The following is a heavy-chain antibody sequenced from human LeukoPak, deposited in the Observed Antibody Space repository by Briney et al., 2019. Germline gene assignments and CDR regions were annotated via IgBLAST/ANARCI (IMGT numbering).Heavy chain of an antibody. J-gene: IGHJ4*02. V-gene: IGHV3-30*03. CDR1: GFTFSSYG. CDR3: ARGLPIDY. Sequence: GGSLRLSCAASGFTFSSYGMHWVRQAPGKGLEWVAVISYDGSNKYYADSVKGRFTISRDNSKNTLYLQINSLRAEDTAVYYCARGLPIDYWGQGTLVTVSS. CDR2: ISYDGSNK.